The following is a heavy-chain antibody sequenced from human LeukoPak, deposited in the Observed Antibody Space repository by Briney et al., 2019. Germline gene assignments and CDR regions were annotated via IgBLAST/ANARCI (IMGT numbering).Heavy chain of an antibody. Sequence: SVKVSCKASGSTFSSYAISWVRQAPGQGLEWMGGIIPIFATANYAQKFQGRVTITADESTSTAYMELSSLRSEDTAVYYCWGGGWKKPFDYWGQGTLVTVSS. CDR2: IIPIFATA. CDR3: WGGGWKKPFDY. V-gene: IGHV1-69*13. CDR1: GSTFSSYA. D-gene: IGHD2-21*01. J-gene: IGHJ4*02.